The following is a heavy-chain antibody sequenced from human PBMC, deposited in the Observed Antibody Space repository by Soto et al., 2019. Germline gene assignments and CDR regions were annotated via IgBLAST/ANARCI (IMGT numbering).Heavy chain of an antibody. CDR2: ISRDGGTK. J-gene: IGHJ4*02. Sequence: QVQLVESGGGVVQPGRSLRLSCAVSGFTVSTYGMHWVRQAPGKGLEWVAVISRDGGTKYHADSVKGRFTISRDNSRNTLFFEMNSLSGDDMAVYYCTGEVASGYWGQGTLVTVSS. CDR3: TGEVASGY. D-gene: IGHD2-8*02. CDR1: GFTVSTYG. V-gene: IGHV3-30*03.